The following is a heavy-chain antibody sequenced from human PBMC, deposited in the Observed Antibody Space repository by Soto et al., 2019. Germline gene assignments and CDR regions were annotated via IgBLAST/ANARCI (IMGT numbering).Heavy chain of an antibody. CDR2: IYHSGST. CDR1: GYSISSGYY. V-gene: IGHV4-38-2*02. Sequence: NPSETLSLTCAVSGYSISSGYYCGWIRQPPGKGLEWIGSIYHSGSTYYNPSLKSRVTISVDTSKNQFSLKLGSVTAADTAVYYCARDGTLYCSSTSCYPWFDPWGQGTLVTVSS. CDR3: ARDGTLYCSSTSCYPWFDP. D-gene: IGHD2-2*01. J-gene: IGHJ5*02.